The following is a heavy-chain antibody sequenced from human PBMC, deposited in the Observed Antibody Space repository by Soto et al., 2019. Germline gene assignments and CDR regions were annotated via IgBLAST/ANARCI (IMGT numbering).Heavy chain of an antibody. Sequence: QVQLVQSGAEVKKPGSSVKVSCKASGGTFSSYAISWVRQAPGQGLEWMGGIIPIFGTANYAQKFQGRVTITADESTSTAYMELSSLRSEDTAVYYCASRVQDIVVVPAAMGLGVYYGMGVWGQGTTVTVSS. V-gene: IGHV1-69*01. CDR1: GGTFSSYA. CDR3: ASRVQDIVVVPAAMGLGVYYGMGV. J-gene: IGHJ6*02. D-gene: IGHD2-2*01. CDR2: IIPIFGTA.